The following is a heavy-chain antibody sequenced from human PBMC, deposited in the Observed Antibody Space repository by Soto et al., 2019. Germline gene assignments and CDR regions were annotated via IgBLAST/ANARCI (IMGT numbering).Heavy chain of an antibody. D-gene: IGHD6-13*01. CDR2: IYYSGST. CDR3: ARARIAAADSYYFDY. CDR1: GGSISSGGYY. J-gene: IGHJ4*02. V-gene: IGHV4-31*03. Sequence: SETLSLTCTVSGGSISSGGYYWSWIRQHPGKGLEWIGYIYYSGSTYYNPSLKSRVTISVDTSKNQFSLKLSSVTAADTAVYYCARARIAAADSYYFDYWGQGTLVTVSS.